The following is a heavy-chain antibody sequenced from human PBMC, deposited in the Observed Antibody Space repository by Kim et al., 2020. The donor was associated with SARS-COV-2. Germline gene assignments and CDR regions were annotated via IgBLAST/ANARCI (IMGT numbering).Heavy chain of an antibody. Sequence: GSLRLSCAASGFMFSDYWMSWVRQAPGKGLEWVAIIKRDGSEKYYVDSVKGRFTISRDNTERSVFLQMNSLRAEDTAVYYCVRDVPYYYDKKSDFGLDVWGQGTTVIVSS. J-gene: IGHJ6*02. CDR2: IKRDGSEK. V-gene: IGHV3-7*03. D-gene: IGHD3-22*01. CDR1: GFMFSDYW. CDR3: VRDVPYYYDKKSDFGLDV.